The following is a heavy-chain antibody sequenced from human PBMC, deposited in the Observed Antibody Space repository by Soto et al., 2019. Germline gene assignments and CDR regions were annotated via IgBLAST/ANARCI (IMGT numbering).Heavy chain of an antibody. J-gene: IGHJ4*02. D-gene: IGHD6-19*01. V-gene: IGHV1-46*03. CDR1: GYTFTTYY. Sequence: QVQLVQSGAEVKKPGASVKVSCKASGYTFTTYYIHWVRQAPGQGLEWMGIINPSGGNITYAQKFHGRVTMTTATSTSTVYMELSSLSSDDTAVYYCVRAGGYHRFDYWGQGALVTVSP. CDR2: INPSGGNI. CDR3: VRAGGYHRFDY.